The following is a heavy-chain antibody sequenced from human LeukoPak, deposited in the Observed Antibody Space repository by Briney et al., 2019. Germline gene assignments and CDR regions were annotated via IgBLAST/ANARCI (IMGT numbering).Heavy chain of an antibody. CDR1: GFTFSSYA. J-gene: IGHJ4*02. D-gene: IGHD6-13*01. V-gene: IGHV3-23*01. CDR3: AKTYSSSWDYFDY. CDR2: MSGSGGHT. Sequence: GGSLRLSCAASGFTFSSYAMTWVRQAPGKELEWVSVMSGSGGHTYYADSVKGRFTISRDNSKNMLYLQMNSLRADDTAVYYCAKTYSSSWDYFDYWGQGTLVTVSS.